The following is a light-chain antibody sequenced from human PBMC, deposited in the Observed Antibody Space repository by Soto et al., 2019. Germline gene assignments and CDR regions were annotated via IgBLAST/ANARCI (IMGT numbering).Light chain of an antibody. CDR1: SSDVGGYNY. J-gene: IGLJ2*01. Sequence: QSALTQPDSVSGSPGPSITISCTGTSSDVGGYNYVSWYQQHPGKAPKLMIYDVSNRPSGVSNRFSGSKSGNTASLTISGLQAEDEADYYCSSYTSSSTLVFGGVTKVTVL. V-gene: IGLV2-14*01. CDR2: DVS. CDR3: SSYTSSSTLV.